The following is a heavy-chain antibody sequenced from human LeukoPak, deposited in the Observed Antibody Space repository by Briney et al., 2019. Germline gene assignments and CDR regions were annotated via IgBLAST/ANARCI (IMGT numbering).Heavy chain of an antibody. Sequence: GGSLRLSCAASGFTVSSNYMSWVRQAPGKGLEWVSVIYSGGSTYYEDSVKGRFTISRDNSKNTLYLQMNSLRAEDTAVYYCARARRGSYYFDYWGQGTLVTVSS. V-gene: IGHV3-66*01. CDR3: ARARRGSYYFDY. J-gene: IGHJ4*02. CDR2: IYSGGST. CDR1: GFTVSSNY. D-gene: IGHD1-26*01.